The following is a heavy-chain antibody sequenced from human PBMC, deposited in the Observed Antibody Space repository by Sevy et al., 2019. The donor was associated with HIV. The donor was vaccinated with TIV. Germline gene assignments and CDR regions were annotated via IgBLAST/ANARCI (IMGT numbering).Heavy chain of an antibody. CDR1: GFTFSSYW. V-gene: IGHV3-74*01. CDR3: ATSSYSSGGYFDY. CDR2: INSDGSST. J-gene: IGHJ4*02. D-gene: IGHD6-19*01. Sequence: GGSLRLSCAASGFTFSSYWMHWVRQAPGKGLVWVSRINSDGSSTSYADSVKGRFTISRDNAKNTLYLQMNSLRAEDTAVYYCATSSYSSGGYFDYWGQGTLVTVSS.